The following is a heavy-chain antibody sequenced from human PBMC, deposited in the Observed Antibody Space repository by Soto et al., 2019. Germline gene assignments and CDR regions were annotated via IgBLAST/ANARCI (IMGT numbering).Heavy chain of an antibody. Sequence: GASVKVSCKASGYTFTSYYMHWVRQAPGQGLEWMGKINPSGGSTSYAQKFQGRVTMTRDTSTSTVYMELSSLRSEDTAVYYCARDPTTVTYGNPRYYYYYGMDVWGQGTTVTVSS. D-gene: IGHD4-17*01. CDR2: INPSGGST. CDR3: ARDPTTVTYGNPRYYYYYGMDV. V-gene: IGHV1-46*01. CDR1: GYTFTSYY. J-gene: IGHJ6*02.